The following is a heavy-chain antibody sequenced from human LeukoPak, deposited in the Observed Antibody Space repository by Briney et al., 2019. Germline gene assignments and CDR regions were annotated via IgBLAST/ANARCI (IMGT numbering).Heavy chain of an antibody. Sequence: GGSLRLSCAGSGFTFSTYWMHWVRQAPGKELVWVSRINSDASSTSYADSVKGRFTISRDNAKNTLYLQMNSLRAEDTAVYSCARGAYYFDSWGQGILVTVSS. CDR3: ARGAYYFDS. J-gene: IGHJ4*02. CDR1: GFTFSTYW. V-gene: IGHV3-74*01. CDR2: INSDASST.